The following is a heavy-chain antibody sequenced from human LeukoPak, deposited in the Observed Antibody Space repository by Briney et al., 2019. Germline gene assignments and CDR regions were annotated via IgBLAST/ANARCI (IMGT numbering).Heavy chain of an antibody. CDR3: AKGDVLLWFGLLD. Sequence: PGGSLRLSCAASGFTYSSYAMSWVGQAPGKGLEWVAAISGSGGSTYYADSVKGGFTISRDNYKNTVYLQMNSLRAEDTAVYYCAKGDVLLWFGLLDGGQGTLVTVSS. CDR1: GFTYSSYA. V-gene: IGHV3-23*01. D-gene: IGHD3-10*01. J-gene: IGHJ4*02. CDR2: ISGSGGST.